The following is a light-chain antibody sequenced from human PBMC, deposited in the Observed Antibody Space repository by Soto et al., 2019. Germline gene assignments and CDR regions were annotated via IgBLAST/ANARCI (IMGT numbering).Light chain of an antibody. V-gene: IGKV3-20*01. CDR2: AAS. CDR1: QTLSTNS. J-gene: IGKJ1*01. Sequence: EIVLTQSPGTLSLSPGERATLSCRASQTLSTNSLAWYQQRPGQTPRLLIYAASTRDTDIPDRFNGSGSGTDFALTISRLEPEDFALYYCQQYGGSPRTFGRGTKVELK. CDR3: QQYGGSPRT.